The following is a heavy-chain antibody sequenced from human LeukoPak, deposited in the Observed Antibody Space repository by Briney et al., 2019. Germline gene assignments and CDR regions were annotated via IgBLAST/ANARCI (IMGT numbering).Heavy chain of an antibody. D-gene: IGHD3-22*01. V-gene: IGHV4-39*07. CDR1: GDSISTSNNY. Sequence: PSETLSLTCTVSGDSISTSNNYWGWVRQPPGERLEWLGSIYYSGRTYYNPSLKSRVTISVDTSKNQFSLKLSSVTAADTAVYYCAREMSVYDSSRWVDYWGQGTLVTVSS. J-gene: IGHJ4*02. CDR2: IYYSGRT. CDR3: AREMSVYDSSRWVDY.